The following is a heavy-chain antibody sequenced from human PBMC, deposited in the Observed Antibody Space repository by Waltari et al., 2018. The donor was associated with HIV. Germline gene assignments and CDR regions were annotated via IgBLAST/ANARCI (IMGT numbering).Heavy chain of an antibody. Sequence: QVQLVQSGAEVKKPGASVKVSCKASGYTFTSYDINWVRQATGQGLEWMGWMNPNSGNTGYAQKFQGRVTMTRNTSISTAYMELSSLRSEDTAVYYCARGCSSTSCLDYYYYGMDVWGQGTTVTVSS. CDR1: GYTFTSYD. CDR3: ARGCSSTSCLDYYYYGMDV. CDR2: MNPNSGNT. V-gene: IGHV1-8*01. D-gene: IGHD2-2*01. J-gene: IGHJ6*02.